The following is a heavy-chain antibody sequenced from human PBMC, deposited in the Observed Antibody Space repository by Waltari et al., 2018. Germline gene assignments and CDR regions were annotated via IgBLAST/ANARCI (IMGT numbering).Heavy chain of an antibody. CDR2: ITSRSRTI. CDR3: ARVGGAALTEGFDY. D-gene: IGHD7-27*01. V-gene: IGHV3-48*01. J-gene: IGHJ4*02. Sequence: EVQLVQSGGDLVQPGGSLRLSCAASGFTFNTYSMAWVRQAPGKGIDWFSSITSRSRTIYYADSVRGRFTTSRDNAKNSLYLQMNSLRVEDTAVYYCARVGGAALTEGFDYWGQGTLVTVAS. CDR1: GFTFNTYS.